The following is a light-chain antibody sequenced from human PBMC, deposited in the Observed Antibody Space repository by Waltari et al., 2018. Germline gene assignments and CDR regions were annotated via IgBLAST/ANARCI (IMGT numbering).Light chain of an antibody. J-gene: IGLJ1*01. CDR3: SSYTSSSLYV. Sequence: QSALTQPAPVSGSPGQSITISCTGTRSDVGGYNYVSWYQQHPGKAPKRMIYDVSNRPSGVSNRFSGSKSGNTASLIISGLQAEDEADYYCSSYTSSSLYVFGRGTKVTVL. CDR1: RSDVGGYNY. V-gene: IGLV2-14*03. CDR2: DVS.